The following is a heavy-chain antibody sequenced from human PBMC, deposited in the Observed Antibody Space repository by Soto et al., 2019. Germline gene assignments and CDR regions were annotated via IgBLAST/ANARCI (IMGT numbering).Heavy chain of an antibody. CDR1: GGSLSSGDYY. D-gene: IGHD5-18*01. Sequence: PSETLSLTCTVSGGSLSSGDYYRSWIRQPPGKGLEWIGYIYYSGSTYYNPSLKSRVTISVDTSKNQFSLKLSSVTAADTAVYYCATGGGYSYTDYWGQGTLVTVSS. J-gene: IGHJ4*02. V-gene: IGHV4-30-4*01. CDR2: IYYSGST. CDR3: ATGGGYSYTDY.